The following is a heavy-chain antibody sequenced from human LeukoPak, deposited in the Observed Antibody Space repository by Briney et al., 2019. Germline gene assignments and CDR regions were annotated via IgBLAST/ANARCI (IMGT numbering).Heavy chain of an antibody. D-gene: IGHD3-10*01. CDR2: INPSGGST. CDR1: GYTFTSYY. V-gene: IGHV1-46*01. CDR3: ARGRSFGELGVY. J-gene: IGHJ4*02. Sequence: ASVKVSCKASGYTFTSYYMHWVRQAPGQGLEWIGIINPSGGSTSYAQKFQGRVTMTRDTSTSTVYMELSRLTSDDTAVYYCARGRSFGELGVYWGQGTLLTVSS.